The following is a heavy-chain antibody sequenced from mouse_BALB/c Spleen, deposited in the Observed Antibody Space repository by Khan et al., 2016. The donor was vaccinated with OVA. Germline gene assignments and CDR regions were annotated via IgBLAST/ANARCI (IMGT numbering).Heavy chain of an antibody. CDR1: GFSLTNYG. J-gene: IGHJ4*01. CDR3: ARQPYYHYYIMDY. Sequence: VQLQESGPGLVAPSQSLSITCTISGFSLTNYGIHWVRQPPGKGLEWLVVIWSDGSTTYNSDLKSRLSISKDNSKSQVFLKMNSLQTDDTAMYXCARQPYYHYYIMDYWGQGTSVTVSS. CDR2: IWSDGST. V-gene: IGHV2-6-1*01. D-gene: IGHD2-10*01.